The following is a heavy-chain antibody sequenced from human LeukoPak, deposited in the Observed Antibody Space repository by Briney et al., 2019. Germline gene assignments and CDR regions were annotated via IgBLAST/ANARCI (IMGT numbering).Heavy chain of an antibody. Sequence: GGSQRLSCAASGFTINNYLMSWVRQAPGKGLEWVSVLFTGGGRTLYADSVKGRFTISGDTSRTTLYLQMNGLRAEDTAVYYCAKECDYSPGHKFDLWGQGTLVTVSS. D-gene: IGHD3-10*01. V-gene: IGHV3-23*01. CDR1: GFTINNYL. CDR3: AKECDYSPGHKFDL. J-gene: IGHJ4*02. CDR2: LFTGGGRT.